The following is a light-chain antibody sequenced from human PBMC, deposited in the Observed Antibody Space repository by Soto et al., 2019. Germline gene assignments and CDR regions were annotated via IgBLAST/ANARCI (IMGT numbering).Light chain of an antibody. J-gene: IGLJ1*01. CDR3: SSYTSSSPYV. Sequence: QSVLTQPACVSGSAGQSITISCTGTSSDVGGYNYVSWYQQHPGKAPKLMIYEVSNRPSGVSNRFSGSKPGNTASLTISGLQAEDEADYYCSSYTSSSPYVFGTGTKVTVL. V-gene: IGLV2-14*01. CDR1: SSDVGGYNY. CDR2: EVS.